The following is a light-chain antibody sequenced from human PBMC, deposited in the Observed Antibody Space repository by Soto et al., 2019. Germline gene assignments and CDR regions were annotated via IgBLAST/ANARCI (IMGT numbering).Light chain of an antibody. CDR3: CSHAGSYIFV. Sequence: QSVLTQPRSVSGSPGQSVTISCTGTRSDVGGYNYVSWYQQHPGKAPKLMIYDVTKRPSGVPDRFSGSKSGNTASLTISGLQADDEADYYCCSHAGSYIFVFGTGTKVTVL. V-gene: IGLV2-11*01. CDR1: RSDVGGYNY. CDR2: DVT. J-gene: IGLJ1*01.